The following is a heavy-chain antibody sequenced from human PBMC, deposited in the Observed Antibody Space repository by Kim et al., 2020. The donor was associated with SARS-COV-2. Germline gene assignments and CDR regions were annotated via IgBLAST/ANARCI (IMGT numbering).Heavy chain of an antibody. D-gene: IGHD5-18*01. CDR2: ISYDGSNK. J-gene: IGHJ6*02. Sequence: GGSPRLSCAASGFTFSSYAMHWVRQAPGKGLEWVAVISYDGSNKYYADSVKGRFTISRDNSKNTLYLQMNSLRAEDTAVYYCAGAPWIQLWLHYYYGMDVWGQGTTVTVSS. V-gene: IGHV3-30*04. CDR1: GFTFSSYA. CDR3: AGAPWIQLWLHYYYGMDV.